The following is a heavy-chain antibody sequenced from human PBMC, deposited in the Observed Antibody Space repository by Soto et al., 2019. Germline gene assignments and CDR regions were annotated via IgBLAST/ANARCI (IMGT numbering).Heavy chain of an antibody. Sequence: EVQLLGSGGGSVQPGLSLRLSCAAYGFTFSTYGMTWVRQAPGKGLEWLSATSDGSTFYRESVKGRFTMSRDDSINMLFLHMSSLRAEDTATYYCARLVPGTWFGDYWGQGILVSVSS. V-gene: IGHV3-23*01. D-gene: IGHD6-19*01. J-gene: IGHJ4*02. CDR3: ARLVPGTWFGDY. CDR1: GFTFSTYG. CDR2: TSDGST.